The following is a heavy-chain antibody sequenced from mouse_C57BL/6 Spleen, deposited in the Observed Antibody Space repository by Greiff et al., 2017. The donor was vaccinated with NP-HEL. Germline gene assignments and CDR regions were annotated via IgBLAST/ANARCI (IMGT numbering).Heavy chain of an antibody. CDR2: IRSKSNNYAT. CDR3: VSERLRGLAY. D-gene: IGHD2-4*01. Sequence: DVQLQESGGGLVQPKGSLKLSCAASGFSFNTYAMNWVRQAPGKGLEWVARIRSKSNNYATYYADSVTDRFNISRDDSESMRYLQMNNLKTEDTAMYYCVSERLRGLAYWGQGTLVTVSA. V-gene: IGHV10-1*01. J-gene: IGHJ3*01. CDR1: GFSFNTYA.